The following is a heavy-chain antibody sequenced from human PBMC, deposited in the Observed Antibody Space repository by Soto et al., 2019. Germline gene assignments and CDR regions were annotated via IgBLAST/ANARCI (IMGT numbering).Heavy chain of an antibody. Sequence: QVQLQESGPGLVKPSQTLSLTCSVSGDSISSDSYYWSWIRQHPGKGLEWIGYIYYRGDTYYNPSLKSRLTISIDTSNNHFSLKLMSVTAADTAVYYCARRMEFDWPYFDSWGQGILVTVSS. CDR1: GDSISSDSYY. J-gene: IGHJ4*02. V-gene: IGHV4-31*03. CDR3: ARRMEFDWPYFDS. CDR2: IYYRGDT. D-gene: IGHD3-9*01.